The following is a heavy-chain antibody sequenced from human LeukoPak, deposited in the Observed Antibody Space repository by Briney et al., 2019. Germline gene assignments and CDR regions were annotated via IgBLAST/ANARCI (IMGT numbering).Heavy chain of an antibody. J-gene: IGHJ4*02. CDR1: GFTFSSYG. D-gene: IGHD3-22*01. Sequence: PGRSLRLSCAASGFTFSSYGMHWVRQAPGKGLEWVAVIWYDGSNKYYADSVKGRFTISRDNSKNTLYLQMNSLRAEDTAVYYCARDYFRYYYDTSGYFPYWSQGTLVTVSS. CDR3: ARDYFRYYYDTSGYFPY. V-gene: IGHV3-33*01. CDR2: IWYDGSNK.